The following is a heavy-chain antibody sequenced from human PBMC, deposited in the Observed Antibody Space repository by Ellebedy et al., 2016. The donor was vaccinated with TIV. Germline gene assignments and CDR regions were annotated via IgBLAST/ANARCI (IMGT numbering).Heavy chain of an antibody. Sequence: GESLKISCAASGFSFSSYAMTWVRQIPGKGLEWVAVKSFAQSDEYYADSLKGRFTISRDNAKNTLYLHMNSLRSEDTALYYCARPHNSYGYLYFLDLWGQGTLVTVSS. D-gene: IGHD5-18*01. CDR2: KSFAQSDE. CDR1: GFSFSSYA. V-gene: IGHV3-30*04. J-gene: IGHJ4*02. CDR3: ARPHNSYGYLYFLDL.